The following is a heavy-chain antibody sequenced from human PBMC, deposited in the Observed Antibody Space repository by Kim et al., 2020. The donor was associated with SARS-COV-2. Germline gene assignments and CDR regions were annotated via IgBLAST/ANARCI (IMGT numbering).Heavy chain of an antibody. CDR3: ARAPDYDFWGPYMDV. V-gene: IGHV3-21*01. D-gene: IGHD3-3*01. J-gene: IGHJ6*02. Sequence: DSVKGRLTISRDNAKNSLYLQMNSLRAEDTAVYYCARAPDYDFWGPYMDVWGQGTTVTVSS.